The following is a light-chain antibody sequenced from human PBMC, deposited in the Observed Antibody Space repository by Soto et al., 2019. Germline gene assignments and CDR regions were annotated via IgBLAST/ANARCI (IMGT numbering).Light chain of an antibody. V-gene: IGLV2-14*01. J-gene: IGLJ1*01. CDR3: GSWDSSLSAYV. CDR2: EVT. Sequence: QSALTQPASVSGSPGQSITISCSGASADIGDSKYVSWYQQHPGKVPKLIIFEVTDRPLGVSDRFSGSKSGNTASLTISGLQAEDEADYYCGSWDSSLSAYVFGTGTKLTVL. CDR1: SADIGDSKY.